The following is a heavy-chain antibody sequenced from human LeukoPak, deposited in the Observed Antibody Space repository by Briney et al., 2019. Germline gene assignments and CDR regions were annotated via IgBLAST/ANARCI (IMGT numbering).Heavy chain of an antibody. Sequence: SVKVSCKASGYTFTSYGISWVRRAPGQGGDGMGRIIPILGIANYAQKFQGRVTITADKSTSTAYMELSSLRSEDTAVYYCARVGGYYDSTDDFDIWGQGTMVTVSS. CDR1: GYTFTSYG. D-gene: IGHD3-22*01. V-gene: IGHV1-69*04. CDR3: ARVGGYYDSTDDFDI. CDR2: IIPILGIA. J-gene: IGHJ3*02.